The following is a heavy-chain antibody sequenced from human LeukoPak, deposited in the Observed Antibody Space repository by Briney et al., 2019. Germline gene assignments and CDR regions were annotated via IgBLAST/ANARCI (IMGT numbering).Heavy chain of an antibody. Sequence: PSETLSLTCTVSGGSISSSSYYWGWIRQPPGKGLEWIGSIYYSGSTYYNPSLKSRVTTSIDTSKNQFSLKLSSVTAADTAMYYCARHGAPSMIIWMIDAFDIWGQGTMVTVSS. V-gene: IGHV4-39*01. D-gene: IGHD3-22*01. J-gene: IGHJ3*02. CDR3: ARHGAPSMIIWMIDAFDI. CDR2: IYYSGST. CDR1: GGSISSSSYY.